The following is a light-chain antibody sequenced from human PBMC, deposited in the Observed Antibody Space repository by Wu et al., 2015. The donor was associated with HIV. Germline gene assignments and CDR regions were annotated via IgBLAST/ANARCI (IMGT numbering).Light chain of an antibody. V-gene: IGKV1-39*01. CDR2: ATS. J-gene: IGKJ1*01. Sequence: DIQMTQSPFSLSPSVGDRVTITCRASQDISSYLNWYQQKPGKAPKLLIYATSTLQSGVPARFSGSGSGTDFTLTISSLQPEDFATYYCQQSYSTPWTFGQGTKVEIK. CDR1: QDISSY. CDR3: QQSYSTPWT.